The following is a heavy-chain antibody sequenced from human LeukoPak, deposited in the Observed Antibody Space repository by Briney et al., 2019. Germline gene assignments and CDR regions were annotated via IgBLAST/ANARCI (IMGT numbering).Heavy chain of an antibody. CDR2: MNPNSGNT. D-gene: IGHD1-26*01. J-gene: IGHJ4*02. CDR3: AGGVGATVDFDY. CDR1: GYTFTSYD. Sequence: ASVKVSCKASGYTFTSYDINWVRQATGQGLEWMGWMNPNSGNTGYAQKFQGRVNITRNTSISTAYMELSSLRSEDTAVYYCAGGVGATVDFDYWGQGTLVTVSS. V-gene: IGHV1-8*03.